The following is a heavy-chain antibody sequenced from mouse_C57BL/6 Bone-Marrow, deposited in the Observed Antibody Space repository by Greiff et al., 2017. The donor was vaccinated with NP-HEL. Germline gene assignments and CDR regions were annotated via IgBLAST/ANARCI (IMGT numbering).Heavy chain of an antibody. Sequence: SGAELVKPGASVKLSCKASGYTFTSYWMHWVKQRPGQGLEWIGMIHPNSGSTNYNEKFKSKATLTVDKSSSTAYMQLSSLTSEDSAVYYCARSGTTVVADYWGQGTTLTVSS. D-gene: IGHD1-1*01. J-gene: IGHJ2*01. CDR1: GYTFTSYW. CDR3: ARSGTTVVADY. V-gene: IGHV1-64*01. CDR2: IHPNSGST.